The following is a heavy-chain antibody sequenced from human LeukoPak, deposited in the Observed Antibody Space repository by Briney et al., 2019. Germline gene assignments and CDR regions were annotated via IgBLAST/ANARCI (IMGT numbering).Heavy chain of an antibody. CDR3: ARDRYYYDSSGYYNPDY. CDR1: GFTFSIYG. CDR2: ISYDGSNK. J-gene: IGHJ4*02. Sequence: GGSLRLSCAASGFTFSIYGIHWVRQAPGKGLEWVAVISYDGSNKYYADSVKGRFTISRDNSKNTLYLRMNSLRAEDTAVYYCARDRYYYDSSGYYNPDYWGQGTLVTVSS. D-gene: IGHD3-22*01. V-gene: IGHV3-30*03.